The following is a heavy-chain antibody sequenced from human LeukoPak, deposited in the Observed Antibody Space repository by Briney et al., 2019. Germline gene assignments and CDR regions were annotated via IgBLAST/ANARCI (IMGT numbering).Heavy chain of an antibody. D-gene: IGHD2-2*02. Sequence: GGSLRLSCAASGFTLSSYTMNWVRMAPGKGLEWVSSIGYSSSYIYYADSVTGRFTISRDNAKNSLYLQMNSLRAEDTAEYYCARGGYQLLYGATFEPWGQGTLVTVSS. CDR3: ARGGYQLLYGATFEP. CDR1: GFTLSSYT. J-gene: IGHJ5*02. V-gene: IGHV3-21*01. CDR2: IGYSSSYI.